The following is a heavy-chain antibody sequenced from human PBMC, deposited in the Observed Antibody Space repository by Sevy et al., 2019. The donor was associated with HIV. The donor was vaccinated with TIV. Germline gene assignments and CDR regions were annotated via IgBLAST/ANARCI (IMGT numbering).Heavy chain of an antibody. J-gene: IGHJ4*02. CDR2: ISLSHHTI. Sequence: GGFLRLSCAASGFPFSTYYMTWIRQAPGKGLERLAYISLSHHTIYYADSVKGRFTISRHNAKNSQYLQMNNLRAEDTATYYCVRDTGYSSGWYGPHFDYWGQGALVTVSS. CDR3: VRDTGYSSGWYGPHFDY. D-gene: IGHD6-19*01. CDR1: GFPFSTYY. V-gene: IGHV3-11*01.